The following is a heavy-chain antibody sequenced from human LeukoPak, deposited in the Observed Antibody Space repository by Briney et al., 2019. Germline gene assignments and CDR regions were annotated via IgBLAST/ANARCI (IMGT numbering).Heavy chain of an antibody. V-gene: IGHV4-34*01. CDR1: GGSFSGYY. CDR2: INHSGST. D-gene: IGHD2-8*01. CDR3: ARGAKWGGNWFDS. J-gene: IGHJ5*01. Sequence: SSETLSLTCAVYGGSFSGYYWSWIRQPPGKGLEWIGEINHSGSTNYNPSLKSRVTISVDTSKNQFSLKLSSVTAADTAVYYCARGAKWGGNWFDSWGQGTLVTVSS.